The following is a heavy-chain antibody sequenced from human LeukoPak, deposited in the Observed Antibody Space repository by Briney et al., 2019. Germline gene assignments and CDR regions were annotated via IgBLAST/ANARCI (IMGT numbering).Heavy chain of an antibody. D-gene: IGHD2-15*01. CDR2: IYHSGST. CDR1: GGSISSGGYS. V-gene: IGHV4-30-2*01. CDR3: AREEGGYCSGGSCTRGAFDI. Sequence: SKTLSLTCAVSGGSISSGGYSWSWIRQPPGKGLEWIGYIYHSGSTYYNPSLKSRVTISVDRSKNQFSLKLSSVTAADTAVYYCAREEGGYCSGGSCTRGAFDIWGQGTMVTVSS. J-gene: IGHJ3*02.